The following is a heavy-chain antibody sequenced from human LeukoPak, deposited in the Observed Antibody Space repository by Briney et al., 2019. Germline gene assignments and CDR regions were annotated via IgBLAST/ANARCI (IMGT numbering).Heavy chain of an antibody. CDR2: INPNSGGT. CDR3: AFPYYDYVWGSYRYPGGFDY. CDR1: GYSFTGYY. J-gene: IGHJ4*02. V-gene: IGHV1-2*02. Sequence: GASVNVSCKASGYSFTGYYMHWVRQASGQGLEGMGWINPNSGGTNYAQKFQGRVTMTRDTSISTAYMELSRLRSDDTAVYYCAFPYYDYVWGSYRYPGGFDYWGQGTLVTVSS. D-gene: IGHD3-16*02.